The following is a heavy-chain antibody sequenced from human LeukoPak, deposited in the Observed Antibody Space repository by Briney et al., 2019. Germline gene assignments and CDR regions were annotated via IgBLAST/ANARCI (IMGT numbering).Heavy chain of an antibody. CDR2: IYPGDSDT. V-gene: IGHV5-51*01. Sequence: GESLKISCKGSGYSFTSYWIGWVRQMPGKGLEWMGIIYPGDSDTRYSPPFQGQVTISADKSISTAYLQWSSLKASDTAMYYCARECIAAAGTNAFDIWGQGTMVTVSS. J-gene: IGHJ3*02. CDR3: ARECIAAAGTNAFDI. D-gene: IGHD6-13*01. CDR1: GYSFTSYW.